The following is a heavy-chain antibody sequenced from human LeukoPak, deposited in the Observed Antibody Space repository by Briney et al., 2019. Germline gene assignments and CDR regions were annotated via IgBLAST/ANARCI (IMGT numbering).Heavy chain of an antibody. CDR3: TRLSGGNSDSYYYGLDL. CDR2: IKTKAESYAT. CDR1: GFTFSGSA. V-gene: IGHV3-73*01. J-gene: IGHJ6*02. Sequence: GGSLKLSCAASGFTFSGSAIHWVRQASGKGLEWVARIKTKAESYATAYVASVKGRITISRDDSKNTAYLQMDSLKTEDTAMYYCTRLSGGNSDSYYYGLDLWGQGTTVTVSS. D-gene: IGHD4-23*01.